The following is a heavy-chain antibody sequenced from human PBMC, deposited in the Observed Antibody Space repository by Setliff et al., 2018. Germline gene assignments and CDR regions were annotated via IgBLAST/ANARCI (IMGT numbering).Heavy chain of an antibody. V-gene: IGHV4-4*02. CDR2: IFHSGST. CDR3: ARLESLGDLSLYGLWFDP. D-gene: IGHD3-16*02. J-gene: IGHJ5*02. Sequence: PSETLSLPCGVSGSSITSSNWWSWVRQAPGKGLEWVGQIFHSGSTHFNPSLKSRLTMSVDQSKNQFSLRPRSVTAADTAVYYCARLESLGDLSLYGLWFDPWGQGTLVTVSS. CDR1: GSSITSSNW.